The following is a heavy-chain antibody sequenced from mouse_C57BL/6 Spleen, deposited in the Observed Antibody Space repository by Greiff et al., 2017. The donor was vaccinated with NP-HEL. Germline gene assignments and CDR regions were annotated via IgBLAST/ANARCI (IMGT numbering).Heavy chain of an antibody. J-gene: IGHJ4*01. CDR3: ARNPNYAYAMDY. D-gene: IGHD1-1*01. V-gene: IGHV2-2*01. CDR1: GFSLTSYG. Sequence: VQLQQSGPGLVQPSQSLSITCTVSGFSLTSYGVHWVRQSPGKGLEWLGVIWSGGNTDYNAAFISRLSISKDNSKSQVFFKMNSLQADDTAIYYCARNPNYAYAMDYWGQGTSVTVSS. CDR2: IWSGGNT.